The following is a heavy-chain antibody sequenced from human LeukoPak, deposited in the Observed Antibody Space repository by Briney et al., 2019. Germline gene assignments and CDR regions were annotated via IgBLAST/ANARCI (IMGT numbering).Heavy chain of an antibody. Sequence: SETLPLTCTVSGGSISSYYWGWIRQPPGKGLEWIGSIYYSGSTYYNPSLKSRVTISVDTSKNQFSLKLSSVTAADTAVYYCARHHYDFWSGTLGSAFDIWGQGTMVTVSS. CDR3: ARHHYDFWSGTLGSAFDI. J-gene: IGHJ3*02. CDR2: IYYSGST. CDR1: GGSISSYY. D-gene: IGHD3-3*01. V-gene: IGHV4-39*01.